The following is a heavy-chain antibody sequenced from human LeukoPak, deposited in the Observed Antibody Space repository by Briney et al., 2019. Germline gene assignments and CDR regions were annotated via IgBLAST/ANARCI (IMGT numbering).Heavy chain of an antibody. J-gene: IGHJ2*01. D-gene: IGHD2-15*01. V-gene: IGHV1-18*01. CDR2: ISAYKGNT. CDR3: ARDHGGKVDRYFDV. CDR1: GYPFGSYV. Sequence: ASVKVSCKASGYPFGSYVMSWVRQAPGQGLEWMEWISAYKGNTNYAQKFQGRVTMTTDTSTSTGYMELRSLRSDDTAVYYCARDHGGKVDRYFDVWGRGTLVTVSS.